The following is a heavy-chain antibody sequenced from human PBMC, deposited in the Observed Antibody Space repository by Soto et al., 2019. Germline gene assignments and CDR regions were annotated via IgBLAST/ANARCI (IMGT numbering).Heavy chain of an antibody. D-gene: IGHD6-13*01. CDR2: IGSGGNT. CDR3: AKPIAAAGIVY. J-gene: IGHJ4*02. CDR1: GFTFSSYA. V-gene: IGHV3-23*01. Sequence: EVQLLESGEGWVQPGGSLSLSCAASGFTFSSYAISWVRQPPGKGREWVSAIGSGGNTYYADSVKGRFTVSRDNSKNTLYLQMNSLRAEDTAVYYCAKPIAAAGIVYWGQGTLVTVSS.